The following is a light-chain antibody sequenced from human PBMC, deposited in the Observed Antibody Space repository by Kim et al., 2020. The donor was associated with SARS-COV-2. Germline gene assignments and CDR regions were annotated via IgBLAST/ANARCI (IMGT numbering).Light chain of an antibody. CDR3: QTWGPGFRV. Sequence: SVQLTCTLSSGHSTYPCAWHRQQPEKGPRYLLMMHSDGSHTRGDGIPDRFSGSSSGTERYLTISSLQSDDEADYYCQTWGPGFRVFGGGTKLTVL. V-gene: IGLV4-69*01. CDR1: SGHSTYP. CDR2: MHSDGSH. J-gene: IGLJ3*02.